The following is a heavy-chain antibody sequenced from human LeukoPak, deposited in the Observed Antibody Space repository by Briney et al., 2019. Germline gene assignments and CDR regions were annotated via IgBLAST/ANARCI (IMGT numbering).Heavy chain of an antibody. J-gene: IGHJ4*02. V-gene: IGHV4-4*07. CDR3: ARLLNSSGWSTGDY. D-gene: IGHD6-19*01. CDR2: IYSSGSA. Sequence: SETLSLTCNFSTDSMTYIFWSWIRQPAGKGLEWIGRIYSSGSAHYNPSLKSRVTISVDTSKNQFSLKLSSVTAADTAVYYCARLLNSSGWSTGDYWGQGTLVTVSS. CDR1: TDSMTYIF.